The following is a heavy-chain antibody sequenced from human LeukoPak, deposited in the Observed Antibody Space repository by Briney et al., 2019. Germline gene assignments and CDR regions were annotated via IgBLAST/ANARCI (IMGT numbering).Heavy chain of an antibody. CDR2: TYYRSNWYN. J-gene: IGHJ4*02. V-gene: IGHV6-1*01. Sequence: SQTLSLTCAISGDTASSNSTSWNWIRQSRSRGLEWLGRTYYRSNWYNDYAVSVKSRMTINPDISKNQFSLQLNSVTPEDTAVYYCARDREAHLDYWGQGTLVTVSS. CDR3: ARDREAHLDY. CDR1: GDTASSNSTS.